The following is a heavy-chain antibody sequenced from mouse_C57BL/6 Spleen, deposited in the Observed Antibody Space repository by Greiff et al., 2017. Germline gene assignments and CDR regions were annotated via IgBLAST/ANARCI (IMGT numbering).Heavy chain of an antibody. D-gene: IGHD1-1*01. CDR3: ARGYGSSYGAYAMDY. V-gene: IGHV1-80*01. Sequence: VQLQQSGAELVKPGASVKISCKASGYAFSSYWMNWVKQRPGKGLEWIGQIYPGDGDTNYNGKFKGKATLTADKSSSTAYMQLSSLTSEDSAVYFGARGYGSSYGAYAMDYWGQGTSVTVSS. J-gene: IGHJ4*01. CDR1: GYAFSSYW. CDR2: IYPGDGDT.